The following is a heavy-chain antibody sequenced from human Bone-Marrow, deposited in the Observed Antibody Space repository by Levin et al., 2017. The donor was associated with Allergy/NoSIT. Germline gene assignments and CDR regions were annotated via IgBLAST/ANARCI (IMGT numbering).Heavy chain of an antibody. J-gene: IGHJ5*02. V-gene: IGHV3-30*04. D-gene: IGHD2-21*02. CDR3: ARGLVVVTELFDP. Sequence: SGGSLRLSCAASGFTFSTHSMHWVRQAPGKGLEWVALISNDGSNKYYADSVKGRFTISRDNSKNTLFLQMNSLRAEDTAVYYCARGLVVVTELFDPWGQGTLVTVSS. CDR2: ISNDGSNK. CDR1: GFTFSTHS.